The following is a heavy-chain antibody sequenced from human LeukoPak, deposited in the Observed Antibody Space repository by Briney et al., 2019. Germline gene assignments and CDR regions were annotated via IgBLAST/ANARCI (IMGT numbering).Heavy chain of an antibody. Sequence: PGRSLRLSCAASGFTFSSYGMHWVRQAPGKGLEWVAVISYDGNNKYYADSVKGRFTISRDNSKNTLYLQMNSLRAEDTAVYYCARGRVRGVSFYFDYWGQGTLVTVSS. CDR3: ARGRVRGVSFYFDY. D-gene: IGHD3-10*01. CDR2: ISYDGNNK. V-gene: IGHV3-30*03. CDR1: GFTFSSYG. J-gene: IGHJ4*02.